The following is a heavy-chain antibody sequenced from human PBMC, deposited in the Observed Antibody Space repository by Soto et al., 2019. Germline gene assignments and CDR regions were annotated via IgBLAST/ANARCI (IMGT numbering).Heavy chain of an antibody. CDR2: IYHSGST. D-gene: IGHD4-17*01. CDR1: GGSISGGGYS. CDR3: ARMGSYGDFDY. J-gene: IGHJ4*02. Sequence: SETLSLTCAVSGGSISGGGYSWSWIRQPPGKGLEWIGYIYHSGSTYYNPSLKSRVTISVDRSKNQFSLKLSSVTAADTAVYYCARMGSYGDFDYWGQGTLVTVSS. V-gene: IGHV4-30-2*01.